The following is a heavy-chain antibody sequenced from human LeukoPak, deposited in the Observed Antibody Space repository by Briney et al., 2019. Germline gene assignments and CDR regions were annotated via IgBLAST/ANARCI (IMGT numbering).Heavy chain of an antibody. CDR1: GGSVSSGSYY. CDR3: ARGVMGWFGELDY. D-gene: IGHD3-10*01. Sequence: SETLSLTCTVSGGSVSSGSYYRSWIRQPPGRGLEWIGYIYYSGSTNYNPSLKSRVTISVDKSKNQFSLKLSSVTAADTAVYYCARGVMGWFGELDYWGQGTLVTVSS. J-gene: IGHJ4*02. CDR2: IYYSGST. V-gene: IGHV4-61*01.